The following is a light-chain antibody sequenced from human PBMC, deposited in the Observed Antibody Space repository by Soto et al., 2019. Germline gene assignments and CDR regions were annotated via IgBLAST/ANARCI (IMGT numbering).Light chain of an antibody. V-gene: IGLV1-44*01. Sequence: QSVLTQPPSASGTPGQRVTISCSGSSSNIGSNTVNWYQQLPGTAPKLLIYSNNQRPSGVPARFSGPKSGTSASLAISGLQCEDEADYYCAAWDDSLNGVVFGGGTKRTVL. CDR2: SNN. CDR1: SSNIGSNT. J-gene: IGLJ2*01. CDR3: AAWDDSLNGVV.